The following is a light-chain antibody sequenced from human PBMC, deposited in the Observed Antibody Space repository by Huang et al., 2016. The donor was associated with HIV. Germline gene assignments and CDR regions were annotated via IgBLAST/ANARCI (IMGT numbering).Light chain of an antibody. J-gene: IGKJ1*01. Sequence: DIQMTQSPSSLSASIGDRPTISCRASQDIDAYLAWYQHKPWKVPNLLIYADATLQSGVPSRFSGSGSGTNFTLTIGSLQPEDVGSYYCQKYNDVPRTFGHGTKVEIK. CDR1: QDIDAY. V-gene: IGKV1-27*01. CDR2: ADA. CDR3: QKYNDVPRT.